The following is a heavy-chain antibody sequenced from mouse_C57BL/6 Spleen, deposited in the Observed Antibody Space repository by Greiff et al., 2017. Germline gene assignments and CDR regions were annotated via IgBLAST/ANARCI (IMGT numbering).Heavy chain of an antibody. CDR1: GYAFSSSW. D-gene: IGHD1-1*01. CDR2: INPGDGDT. CDR3: ARWVTTVVANAMDY. V-gene: IGHV1-82*01. Sequence: VHLVESGPELVKPGASVKISCKASGYAFSSSWMNWVKQRPGKGLEWIGRINPGDGDTNYNGKLKGKATLTADKSTSTAYMQLSSLTSEDSAVYFYARWVTTVVANAMDYWGQGTSVTVSS. J-gene: IGHJ4*01.